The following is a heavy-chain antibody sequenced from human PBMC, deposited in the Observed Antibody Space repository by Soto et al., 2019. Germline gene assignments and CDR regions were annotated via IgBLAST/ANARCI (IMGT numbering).Heavy chain of an antibody. CDR2: IYYSGST. V-gene: IGHV4-30-4*01. Sequence: PSETLSLTCTVSGGSISSGDYYWSWIRQPPGKGLEWIGYIYYSGSTYYNPSLKSRVTISVDTSKNQFSLKLTSVTAADTAVYYCARAGYCSGFDCGWFDPWGQGTLVTVSS. CDR1: GGSISSGDYY. D-gene: IGHD2-15*01. CDR3: ARAGYCSGFDCGWFDP. J-gene: IGHJ5*02.